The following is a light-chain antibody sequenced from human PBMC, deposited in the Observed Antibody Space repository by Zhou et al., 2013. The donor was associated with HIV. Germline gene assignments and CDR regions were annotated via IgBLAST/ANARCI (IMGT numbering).Light chain of an antibody. CDR2: TAS. Sequence: DIQMTQSPPSLSASVGDRVTITCRASQGIGYSLAWYQQKPGKVPKLLIYTASILQSGVPSRFSGMGSGTDFTLTISSLQPEDVATYYCQKYNSAPRTFGQGTKVEIK. CDR1: QGIGYS. V-gene: IGKV1-27*01. J-gene: IGKJ1*01. CDR3: QKYNSAPRT.